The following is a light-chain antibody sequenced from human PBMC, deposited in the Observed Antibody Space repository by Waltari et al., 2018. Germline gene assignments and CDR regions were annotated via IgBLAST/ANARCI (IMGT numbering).Light chain of an antibody. CDR2: GAS. CDR1: QSVGRT. CDR3: QHYVRLPVT. J-gene: IGKJ1*01. Sequence: IVLTQSPGTLSLSPGERATLSYRASQSVGRTLAWYQKRPGQAPRLLIYGASTRATAIPDRFSGSGSGTDFSLTISRLEPEDFAVYYYQHYVRLPVTFGQGTTVEIK. V-gene: IGKV3-20*01.